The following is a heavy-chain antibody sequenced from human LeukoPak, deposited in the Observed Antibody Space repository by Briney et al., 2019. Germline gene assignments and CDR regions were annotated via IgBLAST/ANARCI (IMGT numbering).Heavy chain of an antibody. Sequence: GGSLRLSCAASGFTFSDYYMSWIRQAPGKGLEWVSYISSSGSTIYYADSVKGRFTISRDNAKNSLYLQMNSLRAEDTALYYCARYGTPSGYSSGWYWDYYYYMDVWGKGTTVTVSS. CDR3: ARYGTPSGYSSGWYWDYYYYMDV. J-gene: IGHJ6*03. CDR2: ISSSGSTI. CDR1: GFTFSDYY. D-gene: IGHD6-19*01. V-gene: IGHV3-11*01.